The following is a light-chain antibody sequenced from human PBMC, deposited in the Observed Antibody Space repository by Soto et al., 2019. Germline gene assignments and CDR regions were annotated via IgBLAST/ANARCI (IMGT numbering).Light chain of an antibody. Sequence: QSALTQPASVSGSPGQSITISCTGTSSDVGGYNYVSWYQHHPGKAPELMIYGVSNRPSGVSNRFSGSKSGHTASLTISGLQAEDEADYYCSSYTGSSTLLFGGGTKLTVL. CDR1: SSDVGGYNY. CDR2: GVS. V-gene: IGLV2-14*03. J-gene: IGLJ2*01. CDR3: SSYTGSSTLL.